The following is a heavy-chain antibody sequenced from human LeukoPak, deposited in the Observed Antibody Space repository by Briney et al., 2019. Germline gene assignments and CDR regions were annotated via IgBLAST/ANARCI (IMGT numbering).Heavy chain of an antibody. CDR1: EFTFSDYY. CDR2: ISSSGSTI. J-gene: IGHJ6*02. V-gene: IGHV3-11*01. D-gene: IGHD2-15*01. Sequence: PGGSLRLSCAASEFTFSDYYMSWIRQAPGKGLEWVSYISSSGSTIYYADSVKGRFTISRDNAKNSLYLQMNSLRAEDTAVYYCARGGGCSGGSCYSRFYYGMDVWGQGTTVTVSS. CDR3: ARGGGCSGGSCYSRFYYGMDV.